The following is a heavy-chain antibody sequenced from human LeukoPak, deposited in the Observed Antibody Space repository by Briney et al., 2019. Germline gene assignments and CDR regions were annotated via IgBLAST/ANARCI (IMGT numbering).Heavy chain of an antibody. CDR3: ARDAYGSGKGYFDY. V-gene: IGHV1-2*02. D-gene: IGHD3-10*01. J-gene: IGHJ4*02. CDR1: GYTFTGYY. CDR2: INPNSGGT. Sequence: ASVKVSCKASGYTFTGYYMHWVRQAPGQGLEWMGWINPNSGGTNYAQKFQGRVTMTRDTSISTAYMEPSRLRSDDTAVYYCARDAYGSGKGYFDYWGQGTLVTVSS.